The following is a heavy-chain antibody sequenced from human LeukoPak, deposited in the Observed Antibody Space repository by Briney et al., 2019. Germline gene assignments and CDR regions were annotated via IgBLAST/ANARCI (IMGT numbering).Heavy chain of an antibody. J-gene: IGHJ4*02. Sequence: TGGSLRLSCAASGFTFSIYAMNWVRQAPGKGLEGVSGITASGPRTYYADSVKGRFTIPRDNSKNEVYLQMDSLRAEDTAIYYCAKDPFNIFGGLWGQGTLVTVSA. V-gene: IGHV3-23*01. D-gene: IGHD3-16*01. CDR2: ITASGPRT. CDR1: GFTFSIYA. CDR3: AKDPFNIFGGL.